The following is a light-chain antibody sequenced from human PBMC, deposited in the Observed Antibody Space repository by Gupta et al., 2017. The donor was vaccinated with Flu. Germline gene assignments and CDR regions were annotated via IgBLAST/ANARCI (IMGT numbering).Light chain of an antibody. CDR2: KAS. CDR3: QHENGFPWT. CDR1: QSINSW. Sequence: PSPLSASIGDRITITCRASQSINSWLAWYQQKPGRAPKLLIHKASREGSGVPSRFRGSESGTEFTLTISGLQADDVATYYCQHENGFPWTLGQGTKVDIK. V-gene: IGKV1-5*03. J-gene: IGKJ1*01.